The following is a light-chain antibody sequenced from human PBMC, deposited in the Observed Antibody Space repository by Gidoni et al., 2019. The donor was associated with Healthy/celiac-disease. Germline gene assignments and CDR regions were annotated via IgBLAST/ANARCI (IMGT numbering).Light chain of an antibody. Sequence: QSALTQPASVSGSPGPSITISCTGTSSDVGGYNYVSWYQQHQGKAPKLMIYEVSNRPSGVSNRFSGAKSGNTASLTISGHQAEDEADYYCSSYTSSSTLEWVFGGGTKLTVL. V-gene: IGLV2-14*01. CDR3: SSYTSSSTLEWV. J-gene: IGLJ3*02. CDR1: SSDVGGYNY. CDR2: EVS.